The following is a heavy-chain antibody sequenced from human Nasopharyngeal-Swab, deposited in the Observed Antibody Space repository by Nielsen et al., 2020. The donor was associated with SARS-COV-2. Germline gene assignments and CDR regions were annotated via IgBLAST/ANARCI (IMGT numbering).Heavy chain of an antibody. CDR3: ARDQYSYGAYQIDY. CDR2: ISSSSSTI. CDR1: GFTFSSYS. V-gene: IGHV3-48*01. D-gene: IGHD5-18*01. Sequence: GESLRLSCAASGFTFSSYSMNWVRQAPGKGLEWVSYISSSSSTIYYADSVKGRFTISRDNAKNSLYLQMNSLRAEDTAVYYCARDQYSYGAYQIDYWGQGTLVTVSS. J-gene: IGHJ4*02.